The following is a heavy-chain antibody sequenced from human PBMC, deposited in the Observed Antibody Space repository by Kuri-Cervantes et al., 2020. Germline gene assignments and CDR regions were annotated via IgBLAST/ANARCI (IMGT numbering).Heavy chain of an antibody. J-gene: IGHJ4*02. V-gene: IGHV1-18*01. CDR1: GYTFTSYG. D-gene: IGHD1-26*01. CDR2: ISAYNGDT. CDR3: ARDLPRGGSYYGMNY. Sequence: ASVKVSCKASGYTFTSYGISWVRQAPGQGLEWMGWISAYNGDTNYARKLQGRVTITTDESTSTAYMELSSLRSEDTAVYYCARDLPRGGSYYGMNYWGQGTLVTVSS.